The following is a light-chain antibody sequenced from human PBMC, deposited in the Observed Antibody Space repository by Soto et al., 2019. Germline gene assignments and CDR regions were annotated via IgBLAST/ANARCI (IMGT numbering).Light chain of an antibody. CDR3: QQYGTTRIT. CDR2: GAS. V-gene: IGKV3-15*01. CDR1: QSVSSN. Sequence: EIVMTQSPATLSVSPGERATLSCRASQSVSSNLAWYQQKPGQAPRLLIYGASTRATGIPARFSGSGSGTEFTLTISRLEPEDFAVYYCQQYGTTRITFGQGTRLE. J-gene: IGKJ5*01.